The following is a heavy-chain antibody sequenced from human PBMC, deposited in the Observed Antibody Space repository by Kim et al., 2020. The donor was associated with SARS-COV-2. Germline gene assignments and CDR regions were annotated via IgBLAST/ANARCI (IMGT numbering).Heavy chain of an antibody. J-gene: IGHJ4*02. Sequence: SVKVSCKASGGTFSSYAISWVRQAPGQGLEWMGRIIPILGIANYAQKFQGRVTITADKSTSTAYMELSSLRSEDTAVYYCARLRSGGYGDYEIGAEAPEYYFDYWGQGTLVTVSS. CDR2: IIPILGIA. V-gene: IGHV1-69*04. CDR3: ARLRSGGYGDYEIGAEAPEYYFDY. D-gene: IGHD4-17*01. CDR1: GGTFSSYA.